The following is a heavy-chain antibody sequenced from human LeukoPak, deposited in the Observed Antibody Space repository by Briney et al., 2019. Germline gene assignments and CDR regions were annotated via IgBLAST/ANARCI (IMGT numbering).Heavy chain of an antibody. D-gene: IGHD3-16*01. CDR2: ISYDGSNK. Sequence: PGRPLRLSCAASGFTFSSYAMHWVRQAPGKGLEWVAVISYDGSNKYYADSVKGRFTISRDNSKNTLYLQMNSLRAEDTAVYYCAGDSVPYTPGDAFDIWGQGTMVTVSS. V-gene: IGHV3-30*04. CDR1: GFTFSSYA. CDR3: AGDSVPYTPGDAFDI. J-gene: IGHJ3*02.